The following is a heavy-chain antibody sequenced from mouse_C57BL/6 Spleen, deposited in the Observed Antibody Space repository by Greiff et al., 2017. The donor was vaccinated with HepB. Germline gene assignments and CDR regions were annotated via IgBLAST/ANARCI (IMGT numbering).Heavy chain of an antibody. CDR3: TEVTPFAY. D-gene: IGHD2-3*01. V-gene: IGHV14-4*01. Sequence: EVKLMESGAELVRPGASVKLSCTASGFNIKDDYMHWVKQRPEQGLEWIGWIDPENGDTEYASKFQGKATITADTSSNTAYLQLSSLTSEDTAVYYCTEVTPFAYWGQGTLVTVSS. CDR2: IDPENGDT. CDR1: GFNIKDDY. J-gene: IGHJ3*01.